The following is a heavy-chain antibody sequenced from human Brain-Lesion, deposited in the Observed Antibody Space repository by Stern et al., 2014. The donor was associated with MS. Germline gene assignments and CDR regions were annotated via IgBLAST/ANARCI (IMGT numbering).Heavy chain of an antibody. Sequence: VHLVESGAEVKKPGESLKISCEASGYLFDDYWIGWVRQMSGRGLELVAIIFPRDSNTRYSPSVQGQVTISADKSISTAYLQWSSLKPSAPAMYYCARSPATPSGYDRFDYWGQGALVTVSS. V-gene: IGHV5-51*03. J-gene: IGHJ4*02. CDR2: IFPRDSNT. CDR3: ARSPATPSGYDRFDY. D-gene: IGHD5-12*01. CDR1: GYLFDDYW.